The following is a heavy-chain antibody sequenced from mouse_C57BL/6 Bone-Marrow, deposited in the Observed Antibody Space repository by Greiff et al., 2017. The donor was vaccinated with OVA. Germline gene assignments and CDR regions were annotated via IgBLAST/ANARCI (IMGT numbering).Heavy chain of an antibody. V-gene: IGHV1-19*01. CDR1: GYTFTDYY. D-gene: IGHD2-5*01. CDR3: ARPSSYYSNYVFDY. CDR2: INPYNGGT. Sequence: EVQLQESGPVLVKPGASVKMSCKASGYTFTDYYMNWVKQSHGKSLEWIGVINPYNGGTSYNQKFKGKATLTVDKSSSTAYMELNSLTSEDSAVYYCARPSSYYSNYVFDYGGQGTTLTVSA. J-gene: IGHJ2*01.